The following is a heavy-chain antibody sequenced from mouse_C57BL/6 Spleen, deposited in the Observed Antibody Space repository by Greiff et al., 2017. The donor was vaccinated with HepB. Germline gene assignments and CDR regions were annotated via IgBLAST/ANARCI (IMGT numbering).Heavy chain of an antibody. D-gene: IGHD4-1*01. J-gene: IGHJ1*03. CDR3: ARDLNWDKWYFDV. Sequence: DVKLVESGPGLVKPSQSLSLTCSVTGYSITSGYYWNWIRQFPGNKLEWMGYISYDGSNNYNPSLKNRISITRDTSKNQFFLKLNSVTTEDTATYYCARDLNWDKWYFDVWGTGTTVTVSS. CDR1: GYSITSGYY. CDR2: ISYDGSN. V-gene: IGHV3-6*01.